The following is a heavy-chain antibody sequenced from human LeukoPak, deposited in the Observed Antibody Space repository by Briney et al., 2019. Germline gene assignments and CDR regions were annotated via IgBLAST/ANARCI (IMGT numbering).Heavy chain of an antibody. CDR3: AREGELGYYFDY. D-gene: IGHD3-16*01. CDR2: ISSSSSYI. J-gene: IGHJ4*02. V-gene: IGHV3-21*01. Sequence: GGSLRLSCAASGFTFSSYSMNWVRQAPGKGLEWVSSISSSSSYIYYADSVKGRFTISRDNAKNSLYLQMNSLRAEDTAVYYCAREGELGYYFDYWGQGTLVTVSS. CDR1: GFTFSSYS.